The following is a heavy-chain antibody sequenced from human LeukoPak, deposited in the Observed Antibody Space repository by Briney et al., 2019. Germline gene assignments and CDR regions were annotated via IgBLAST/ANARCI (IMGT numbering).Heavy chain of an antibody. D-gene: IGHD3-3*01. CDR3: ARERITIFGVVTGFDY. V-gene: IGHV7-4-1*02. CDR1: GYTFTGYY. CDR2: INTNTGNP. J-gene: IGHJ4*02. Sequence: ASVKVSCKASGYTFTGYYMHWVRQAPGQGLEWMGWINTNTGNPTYAQGFTGRFVFSLDTSVSTAYLQISSLKAEDTAVYYCARERITIFGVVTGFDYWGQGTLVTVSS.